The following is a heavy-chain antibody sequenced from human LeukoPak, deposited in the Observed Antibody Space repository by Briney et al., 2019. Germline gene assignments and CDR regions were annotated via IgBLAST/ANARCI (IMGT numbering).Heavy chain of an antibody. V-gene: IGHV3-9*03. CDR1: GFTFDDYA. CDR3: AKDMAAAGPYDAFDI. D-gene: IGHD6-13*01. Sequence: GRSLRLSCAASGFTFDDYAMHWVRQAPGKGLEWVSGISWNSGSIGYADSVKGRFTISRDNAKNSLYLQMNSLRAEDMALYYCAKDMAAAGPYDAFDIWGQGTMVTVSS. CDR2: ISWNSGSI. J-gene: IGHJ3*02.